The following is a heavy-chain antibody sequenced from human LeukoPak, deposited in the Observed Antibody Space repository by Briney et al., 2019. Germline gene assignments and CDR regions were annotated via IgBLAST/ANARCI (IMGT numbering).Heavy chain of an antibody. D-gene: IGHD2-15*01. V-gene: IGHV4-59*01. CDR2: IYYSGST. Sequence: SETLSLTCTVSGGSISSYYWSWIRQPPGKGLEWIGYIYYSGSTNYNPSLKSRVTISVDTSKNQFSLKLSSATAADTAVYYCARLVVVAATTGWFDPWGQGTLVTVSS. CDR3: ARLVVVAATTGWFDP. CDR1: GGSISSYY. J-gene: IGHJ5*02.